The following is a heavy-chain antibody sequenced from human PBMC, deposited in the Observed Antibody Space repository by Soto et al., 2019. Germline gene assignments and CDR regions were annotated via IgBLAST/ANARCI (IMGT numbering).Heavy chain of an antibody. V-gene: IGHV3-23*01. D-gene: IGHD3-22*01. CDR3: AKPGGMYCYDSSGYFDY. CDR2: ISGSGGST. Sequence: TGGSLRLSCAASGFTFSSYAMSWVRQAPGKGLEWVSAISGSGGSTYYADSVKGRFTISRDDSKNTLYLQMNSLRAEDTAVYYCAKPGGMYCYDSSGYFDYWGQGTLVTVSS. J-gene: IGHJ4*02. CDR1: GFTFSSYA.